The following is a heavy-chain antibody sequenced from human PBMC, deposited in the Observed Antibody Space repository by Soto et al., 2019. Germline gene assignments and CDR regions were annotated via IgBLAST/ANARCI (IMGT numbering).Heavy chain of an antibody. CDR3: AKDLKAPSY. Sequence: PGGSLRLSCAASGFTFSTSAMSWVRQAPGKGLEWVSAISGGNTYYADSVKGRFTISTDNSKNTLHLQMNSLRAEDTAIYYCAKDLKAPSYWGQGTLVTVSS. CDR1: GFTFSTSA. V-gene: IGHV3-23*01. J-gene: IGHJ4*02. CDR2: ISGGNT.